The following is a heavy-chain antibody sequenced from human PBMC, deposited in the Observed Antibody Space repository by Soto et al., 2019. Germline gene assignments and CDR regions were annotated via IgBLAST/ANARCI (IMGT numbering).Heavy chain of an antibody. CDR2: IYWNDDK. V-gene: IGHV2-5*01. J-gene: IGHJ5*02. CDR3: AHSEYQLTQLFDP. CDR1: GVSLRTSWGG. Sequence: GAGPTPVKPPQTPTLTRTLSGVSLRTSWGGVGWVRQPPGKALEWLALIYWNDDKRYSPSLKSRLTITKDTSKNQVVLTMTNMDPVDTATYYCAHSEYQLTQLFDPWGQGTLVTVSS. D-gene: IGHD2-2*01.